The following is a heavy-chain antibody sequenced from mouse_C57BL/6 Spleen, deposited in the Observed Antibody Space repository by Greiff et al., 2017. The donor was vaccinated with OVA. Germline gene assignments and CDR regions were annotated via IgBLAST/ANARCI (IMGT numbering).Heavy chain of an antibody. CDR2: IYPRDGST. J-gene: IGHJ4*01. D-gene: IGHD1-1*01. CDR1: GYTFTSYD. Sequence: QVQLKESGPELVKPGASVKLSCKASGYTFTSYDINWVKQRPGQGLEWIGWIYPRDGSTKYNEKFKGKATLTVDTYSSTAYMELHRLTYTDSAVYYCARDYYGSSLYYYAMDYWGQGTSVTVSS. CDR3: ARDYYGSSLYYYAMDY. V-gene: IGHV1-85*01.